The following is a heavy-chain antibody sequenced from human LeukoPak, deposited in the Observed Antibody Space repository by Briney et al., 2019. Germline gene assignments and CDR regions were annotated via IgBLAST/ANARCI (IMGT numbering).Heavy chain of an antibody. Sequence: SETLSLTCTVSGGSINSSDYYWGWIRQPPGKGLYWVGNIYYSGSTNYSPSLKSRLTMSVDTSKNQFSLKLSSVTAADTAVYYCARALGVTLDYWGQGTLVTVSS. CDR1: GGSINSSDYY. J-gene: IGHJ4*02. D-gene: IGHD2-21*02. V-gene: IGHV4-39*07. CDR3: ARALGVTLDY. CDR2: IYYSGST.